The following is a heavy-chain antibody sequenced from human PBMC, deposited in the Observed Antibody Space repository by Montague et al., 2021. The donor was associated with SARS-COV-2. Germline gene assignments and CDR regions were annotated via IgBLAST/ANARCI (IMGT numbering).Heavy chain of an antibody. CDR2: IKAGNT. J-gene: IGHJ4*02. V-gene: IGHV3-53*01. CDR3: ARGLQQRSNFDY. CDR1: GFSVSDSY. D-gene: IGHD6-25*01. Sequence: SLRLSFSASGFSVSDSYMSWVRQAPGKGPEWVSIIKAGNTYYTDSVKGRFTMSRDNSKNTLSLQMNSLRDEDTVVYYCARGLQQRSNFDYWGQGTLVTVSS.